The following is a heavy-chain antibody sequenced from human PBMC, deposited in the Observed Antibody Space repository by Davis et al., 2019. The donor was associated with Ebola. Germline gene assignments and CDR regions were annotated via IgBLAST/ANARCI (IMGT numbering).Heavy chain of an antibody. CDR2: IYSGGST. CDR3: AGSPSAAAFPFDY. J-gene: IGHJ4*02. D-gene: IGHD6-13*01. CDR1: GFTVSSNY. V-gene: IGHV3-66*01. Sequence: GESLKISCAASGFTVSSNYTSWVRQAPGKGLEWVSVIYSGGSTYYADSVKGRFTISRDNSKNTLYLQMNSLRAEDTAVYYCAGSPSAAAFPFDYWGQGTLVTVSS.